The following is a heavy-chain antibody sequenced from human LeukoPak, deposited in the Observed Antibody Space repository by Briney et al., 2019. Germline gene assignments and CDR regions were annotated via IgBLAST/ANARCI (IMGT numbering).Heavy chain of an antibody. CDR1: GFTFSSYG. CDR3: ANYYDSSGYKGY. D-gene: IGHD3-22*01. V-gene: IGHV3-30*18. Sequence: GRSLRLSCAASGFTFSSYGMHWVRQAPGKGLEWVAVISYDGSNKYYADSVKGRFTISRDNSKNTLYLQMNSLRAEDTAVYYCANYYDSSGYKGYWGQGTLVTVSS. J-gene: IGHJ4*02. CDR2: ISYDGSNK.